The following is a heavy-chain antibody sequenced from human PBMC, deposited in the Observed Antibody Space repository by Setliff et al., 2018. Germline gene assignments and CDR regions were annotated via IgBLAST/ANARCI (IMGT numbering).Heavy chain of an antibody. J-gene: IGHJ4*02. CDR1: GYTFTSYA. Sequence: ASVKVSCKASGYTFTSYAMHWVRQAPGQRLEWMGWINAGNGNTKYSQKFQGRVTITRDTSASTAYMELSSLRSEDTAVYYCATQITMVRGVTDSHFDYWGQGTLVTVSS. V-gene: IGHV1-3*01. CDR2: INAGNGNT. CDR3: ATQITMVRGVTDSHFDY. D-gene: IGHD3-10*01.